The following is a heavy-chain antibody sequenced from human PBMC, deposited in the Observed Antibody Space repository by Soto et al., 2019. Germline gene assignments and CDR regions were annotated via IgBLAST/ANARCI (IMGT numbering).Heavy chain of an antibody. CDR3: ARGSNGYHFDY. CDR1: GFTFSSYA. CDR2: INTNGGTA. D-gene: IGHD5-12*01. V-gene: IGHV3-64*01. Sequence: EVQLVESGEGLVQPGGSLRLSCAASGFTFSSYAMHWVRQAPGKGLEYVSVINTNGGTAYYANSVKGRFTISRDNSKNTLYLQMGSLRAEDMAVYYCARGSNGYHFDYWGQGTLVTVSS. J-gene: IGHJ4*02.